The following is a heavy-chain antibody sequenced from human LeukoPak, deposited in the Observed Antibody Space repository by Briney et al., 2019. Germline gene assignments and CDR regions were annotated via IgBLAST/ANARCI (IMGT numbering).Heavy chain of an antibody. J-gene: IGHJ4*02. V-gene: IGHV3-66*02. CDR1: GVSISSHY. D-gene: IGHD1-1*01. Sequence: PGGSLRLYCAVSGVSISSHYMNWVRQAPGKGLEWVSVIYSGGSTYYADSVKGRFTISRDNSKNMLYLQMDSLRAEDTAVYYCARSWNARLNFDYWGQGTLVTVSS. CDR3: ARSWNARLNFDY. CDR2: IYSGGST.